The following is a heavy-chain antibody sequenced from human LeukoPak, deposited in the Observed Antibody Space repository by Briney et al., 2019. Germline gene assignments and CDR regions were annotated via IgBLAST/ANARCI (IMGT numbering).Heavy chain of an antibody. V-gene: IGHV1-2*02. D-gene: IGHD1-14*01. Sequence: ASVKVSCKASGYSFTGYYVHWVRQAPGQGLEWMGWINPNSGSTNYAQKFQGRVTMTRDRSISTAYMELSRLRSDDTAVYYCAKDHTIRSFDSWGQGTLVTVSS. CDR1: GYSFTGYY. J-gene: IGHJ4*02. CDR2: INPNSGST. CDR3: AKDHTIRSFDS.